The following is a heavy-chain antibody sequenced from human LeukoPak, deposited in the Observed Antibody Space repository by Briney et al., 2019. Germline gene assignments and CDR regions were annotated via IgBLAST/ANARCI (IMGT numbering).Heavy chain of an antibody. CDR2: IYYSGST. CDR1: GGSISSYY. Sequence: SETLSLTCTVSGGSISSYYWSWIRQPPGKGLEWIGYIYYSGSTNYNPSLKSRVTISVDTSKNQFSLKLSSVTAADTAVYYCASGSSGSYLGYYYYYMDVWGRGTTVTVSS. V-gene: IGHV4-59*12. J-gene: IGHJ6*03. CDR3: ASGSSGSYLGYYYYYMDV. D-gene: IGHD3-10*01.